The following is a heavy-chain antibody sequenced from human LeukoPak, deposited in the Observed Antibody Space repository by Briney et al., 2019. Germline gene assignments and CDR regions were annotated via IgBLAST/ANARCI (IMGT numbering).Heavy chain of an antibody. CDR2: IYYSGST. CDR1: GGSISSYY. CDR3: ARADYYYGSGSYSFRFDP. V-gene: IGHV4-59*01. D-gene: IGHD3-10*01. Sequence: SETLSLTCTVSGGSISSYYWSWIRQPPGKGLEWIGYIYYSGSTNYNPSLKSRVTISVDTSKNQFSLKLSSVTAADTAVYYCARADYYYGSGSYSFRFDPWGLGTLVTVSS. J-gene: IGHJ5*02.